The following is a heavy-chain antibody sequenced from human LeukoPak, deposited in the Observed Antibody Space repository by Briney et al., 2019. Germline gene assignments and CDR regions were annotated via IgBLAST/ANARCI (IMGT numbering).Heavy chain of an antibody. D-gene: IGHD3-22*01. Sequence: PSETLSLTCTVSGGSISSYYWSWIRQPPGKGLEWIGIIYYSGSTNYNPSLKSRVTISVDTSKDQFSLKLSSVTAADTAVYYCAGDPGPDYYDSSGYYSLNAFDIWGQGTMVTVSS. V-gene: IGHV4-59*01. J-gene: IGHJ3*02. CDR1: GGSISSYY. CDR3: AGDPGPDYYDSSGYYSLNAFDI. CDR2: IYYSGST.